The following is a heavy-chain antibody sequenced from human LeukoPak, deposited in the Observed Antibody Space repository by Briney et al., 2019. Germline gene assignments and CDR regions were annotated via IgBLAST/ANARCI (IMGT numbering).Heavy chain of an antibody. CDR1: GGSIISGDYY. D-gene: IGHD3-16*02. Sequence: SETLSLTCTVSGGSIISGDYYWSWIRQPPGKGLEWIGYIYYRGNTYYNPSLKSRLTISVDTSKNQFSLKLSSVTAADTAVYYCARARGGDYDYVWQSYRYIPTFDYRGQGNLVTVSS. J-gene: IGHJ4*02. CDR3: ARARGGDYDYVWQSYRYIPTFDY. V-gene: IGHV4-30-4*01. CDR2: IYYRGNT.